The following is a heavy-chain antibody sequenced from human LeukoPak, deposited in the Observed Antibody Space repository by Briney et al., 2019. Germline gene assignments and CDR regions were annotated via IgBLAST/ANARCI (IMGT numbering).Heavy chain of an antibody. CDR3: ARGRNYYYMDV. Sequence: GGSLRLSCAASGFTFSGFWMHWVRQAPGKGLVWVSCISFDGSDATYADSVKGRFTISRDNAKNSLYLQMNSLRAEDTAVYYCARGRNYYYMDVWGKGTTVTVSS. V-gene: IGHV3-74*01. J-gene: IGHJ6*03. CDR1: GFTFSGFW. CDR2: ISFDGSDA.